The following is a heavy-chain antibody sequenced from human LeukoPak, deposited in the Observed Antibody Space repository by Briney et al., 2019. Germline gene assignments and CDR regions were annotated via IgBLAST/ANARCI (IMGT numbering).Heavy chain of an antibody. CDR3: ASDRGAGLQGFGVANYFDY. CDR1: GYTFTGYY. J-gene: IGHJ4*02. CDR2: INPNSGGT. Sequence: GASVKVSCKASGYTFTGYYMHWVRQAPGQGLEWMGWINPNSGGTNYAQKFQGRVTMTRDTSISTAYMELSRLRSDDTAVYYCASDRGAGLQGFGVANYFDYWGQGTLVTVSS. D-gene: IGHD3-3*01. V-gene: IGHV1-2*02.